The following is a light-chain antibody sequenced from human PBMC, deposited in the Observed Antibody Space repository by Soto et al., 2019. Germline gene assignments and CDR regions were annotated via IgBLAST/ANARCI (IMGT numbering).Light chain of an antibody. V-gene: IGKV1-5*03. J-gene: IGKJ1*01. CDR2: KAS. Sequence: DIQMTQSPSTLSGSVGDRVTITCRASQTISSWLAWYQQKPGKAPKLLIYKASTLKSGVPSRFSGSGSGTEFTLTISSLQPDDFATSYCQHYNSYSEAFGQGAKVEL. CDR3: QHYNSYSEA. CDR1: QTISSW.